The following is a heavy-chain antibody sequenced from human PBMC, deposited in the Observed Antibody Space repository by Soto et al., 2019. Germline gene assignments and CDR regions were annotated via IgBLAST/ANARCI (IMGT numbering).Heavy chain of an antibody. J-gene: IGHJ4*02. CDR2: VKPDGTEK. CDR1: GFTFSSYW. CDR3: ARERQMYYEFWSGYSYYFDY. Sequence: VQLVDSGGGLVQPGESLRLSCAASGFTFSSYWMNWVRQAPGKGLEWVASVKPDGTEKYYVDFVKGRFTISRDNDEDSLYLQMNTLRAEDTAVYYCARERQMYYEFWSGYSYYFDYWGQGTLVTVSS. D-gene: IGHD3-3*01. V-gene: IGHV3-7*03.